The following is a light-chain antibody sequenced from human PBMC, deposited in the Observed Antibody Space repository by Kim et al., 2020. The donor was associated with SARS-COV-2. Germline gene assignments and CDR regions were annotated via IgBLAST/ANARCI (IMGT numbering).Light chain of an antibody. CDR3: QQNNNWPLT. Sequence: SPGERAPLSCRASQSVGSNLVWYQQKRGQAPRLLIYGASTRATNIPARFSGSGSGTDFSLTISSLQSEDFAVYYCQQNNNWPLTFGGGTKVDIK. CDR1: QSVGSN. J-gene: IGKJ4*01. CDR2: GAS. V-gene: IGKV3-15*01.